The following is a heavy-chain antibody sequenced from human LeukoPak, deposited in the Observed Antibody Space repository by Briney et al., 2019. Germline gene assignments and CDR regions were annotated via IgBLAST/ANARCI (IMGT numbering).Heavy chain of an antibody. J-gene: IGHJ1*01. CDR2: MKSDGST. CDR3: ARAPSEIGGYYPEYFRH. V-gene: IGHV3-74*01. D-gene: IGHD3-22*01. Sequence: GGSLRLSCAASGFTFSSYWMHWVRQAPGKGLVWVSRMKSDGSTNYADSVKGRFTISRDNAKNTVSLQMNSLRAEDTGVYYCARAPSEIGGYYPEYFRHWGQGTLVTVSS. CDR1: GFTFSSYW.